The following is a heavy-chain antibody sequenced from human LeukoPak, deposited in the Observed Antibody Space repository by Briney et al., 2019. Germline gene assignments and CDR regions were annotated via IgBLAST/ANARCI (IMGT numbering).Heavy chain of an antibody. V-gene: IGHV3-23*01. Sequence: GGSLRLSXAASGFTFSTYAMSWVRQAPGKGLEWVSSISNSGGTTYYADSVKGRFTISRDNSRNTLVLQMNSLRVEDTAVYYCAKRTAAAAYYFDYWGQGTLVTVSS. D-gene: IGHD6-13*01. CDR2: ISNSGGTT. CDR1: GFTFSTYA. J-gene: IGHJ4*02. CDR3: AKRTAAAAYYFDY.